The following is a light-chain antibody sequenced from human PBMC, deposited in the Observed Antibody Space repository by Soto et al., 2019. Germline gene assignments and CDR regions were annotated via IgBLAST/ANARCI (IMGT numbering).Light chain of an antibody. V-gene: IGKV3-11*01. Sequence: EIVLTQSPATLSLSPGERATLSCRASQSLSSYLAWYQQKPGQAPRLLIYDASNRAAGIPARFSGSGSATDFTLTISSLEPEDFAVYYCQQRSNWPPLTFGGGTKVEIK. J-gene: IGKJ4*01. CDR2: DAS. CDR1: QSLSSY. CDR3: QQRSNWPPLT.